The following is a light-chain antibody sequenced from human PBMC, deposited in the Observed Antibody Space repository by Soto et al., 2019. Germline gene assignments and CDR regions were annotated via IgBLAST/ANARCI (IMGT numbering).Light chain of an antibody. CDR3: QQRSNWLT. CDR1: QSVSSY. Sequence: DIVLTQSPGTLSFSPGERAPPSCRASQSVSSYLAWYQQKPGQAPRLLIYDASNRATGIPARFSGSGSGTDFTLTISSLEPEDFAVYYCQQRSNWLTFGGGTKGDIK. CDR2: DAS. V-gene: IGKV3-11*01. J-gene: IGKJ4*01.